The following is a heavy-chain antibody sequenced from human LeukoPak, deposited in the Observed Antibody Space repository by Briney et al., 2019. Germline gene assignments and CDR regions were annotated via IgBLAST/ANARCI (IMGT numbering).Heavy chain of an antibody. Sequence: GGSLRLSCAASGFTFSSYAMSWVRRAPGKGLEWVSAISGSGGSTYYADSVKGRFTISRDNSKNTLYLQMNSLRAEDTAVYYCAKLPIVVVVAATLDYWGQGTLVTVSS. J-gene: IGHJ4*02. V-gene: IGHV3-23*01. CDR1: GFTFSSYA. D-gene: IGHD2-15*01. CDR2: ISGSGGST. CDR3: AKLPIVVVVAATLDY.